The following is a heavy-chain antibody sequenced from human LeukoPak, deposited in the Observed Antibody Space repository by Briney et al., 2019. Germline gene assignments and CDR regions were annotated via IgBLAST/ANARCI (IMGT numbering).Heavy chain of an antibody. CDR3: ARVERWELFDAFDI. D-gene: IGHD1-26*01. CDR1: GFIFDDYG. V-gene: IGHV3-20*04. J-gene: IGHJ3*02. Sequence: GGSLRLSCAASGFIFDDYGMTWVRQAPGKGLEWVSGITWNGGYTGYADSVKGRFTISRDNAKNSLYLQMNSLRAEDTAVYYCARVERWELFDAFDIWGQGTMVTVSS. CDR2: ITWNGGYT.